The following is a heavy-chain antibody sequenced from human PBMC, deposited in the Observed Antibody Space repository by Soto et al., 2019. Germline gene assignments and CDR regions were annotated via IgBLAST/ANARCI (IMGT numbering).Heavy chain of an antibody. CDR3: AREVMTSVTRGWFDP. CDR1: GGSLNSGGYF. Sequence: QVQIQESGPGLVRPSQTLSLTCTVSGGSLNSGGYFWSWIRQVPGKGLEWIGYVYSVAIAYYNPSCQGRVTISLDTSKKQFSLTLTSVTAADTAIYFCAREVMTSVTRGWFDPWGQGTLVTVSS. CDR2: VYSVAIA. D-gene: IGHD4-17*01. V-gene: IGHV4-31*03. J-gene: IGHJ5*02.